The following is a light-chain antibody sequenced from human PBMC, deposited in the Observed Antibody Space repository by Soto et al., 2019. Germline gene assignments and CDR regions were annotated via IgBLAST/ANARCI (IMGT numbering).Light chain of an antibody. V-gene: IGKV3-20*01. CDR3: QQYGSSPPYT. Sequence: EIVLTQSPGTLSLSTGERATLSCRASQSVSSSYLAWYQQKPGQAPRLLIYGASSRATGIPDRFSGSGSGTDFTLTIRRLEPEDFAVYYCQQYGSSPPYTFGQGTKLESK. CDR1: QSVSSSY. CDR2: GAS. J-gene: IGKJ2*01.